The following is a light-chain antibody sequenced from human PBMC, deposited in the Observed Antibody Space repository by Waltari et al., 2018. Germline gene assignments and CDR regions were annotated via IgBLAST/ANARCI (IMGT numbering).Light chain of an antibody. CDR3: KSYTSSSTLL. Sequence: QSALTQPASVSGSLGQSITISCTGTSSDVGGYNYVSWYQQHPGKAPKLMIYEVTNRPSGVYNRCSGSKAGNTASLPISGLQAEDEADYYCKSYTSSSTLLFGGGTKLTVL. V-gene: IGLV2-14*01. CDR2: EVT. CDR1: SSDVGGYNY. J-gene: IGLJ2*01.